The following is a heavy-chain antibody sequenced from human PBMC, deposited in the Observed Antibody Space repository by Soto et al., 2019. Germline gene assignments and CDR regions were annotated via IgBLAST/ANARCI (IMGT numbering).Heavy chain of an antibody. J-gene: IGHJ6*03. V-gene: IGHV4-34*01. Sequence: QVQLQQWGAGLLKPSETLSLTCAVYGGSFSGYQWSWIRQTPGKGLEWIGGINDSGDINYNPSLKSRVAILVDSPKKQISLRLSSETAADPAVYYCARGLILWFGELSRRGGCYYYMDVWGKGTTVTVSS. D-gene: IGHD3-10*01. CDR1: GGSFSGYQ. CDR2: INDSGDI. CDR3: ARGLILWFGELSRRGGCYYYMDV.